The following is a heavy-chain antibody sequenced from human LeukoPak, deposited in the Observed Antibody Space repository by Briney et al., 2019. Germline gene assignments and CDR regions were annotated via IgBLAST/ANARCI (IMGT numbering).Heavy chain of an antibody. CDR1: GFTFSSYA. CDR3: AKVPYDSSGYYYFDY. CDR2: ISASGGST. D-gene: IGHD3-22*01. J-gene: IGHJ4*02. V-gene: IGHV3-23*01. Sequence: GGSLRLSCAVSGFTFSSYAMSWVRQAPGKGLEWVSGISASGGSTYYADSVKGRFTISRDKSKNTLYLQMNSLRAEDTAVYYCAKVPYDSSGYYYFDYWGQGTLVTVSS.